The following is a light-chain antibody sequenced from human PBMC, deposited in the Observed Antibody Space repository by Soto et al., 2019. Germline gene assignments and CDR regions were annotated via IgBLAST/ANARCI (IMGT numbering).Light chain of an antibody. CDR3: AAWDDSLSGVV. J-gene: IGLJ2*01. CDR2: RND. CDR1: TSNIGAPYD. Sequence: QPVLTQPPSVSGAPGQRVSISCTGSTSNIGAPYDVHWYQHLPGTAPKLLIYRNDQRPSGVPDRFSGSMSGTAASLAIGGLRSEDEADYYCAAWDDSLSGVVFGGGTKLTVL. V-gene: IGLV1-47*01.